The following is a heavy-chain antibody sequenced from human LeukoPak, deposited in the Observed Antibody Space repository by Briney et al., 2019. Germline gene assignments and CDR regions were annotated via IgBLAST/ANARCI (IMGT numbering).Heavy chain of an antibody. CDR1: GFTFSSYW. CDR2: IKQDGSAK. J-gene: IGHJ4*02. Sequence: GGSLRLSCAASGFTFSSYWMSWVRQAPGKGLEWVANIKQDGSAKYYVDSVKGRFTISRDNAKNSLYLQMNSLRAEDTAVYYCARDGVYSSSSPDYWGQGTLVTVSS. D-gene: IGHD6-6*01. V-gene: IGHV3-7*01. CDR3: ARDGVYSSSSPDY.